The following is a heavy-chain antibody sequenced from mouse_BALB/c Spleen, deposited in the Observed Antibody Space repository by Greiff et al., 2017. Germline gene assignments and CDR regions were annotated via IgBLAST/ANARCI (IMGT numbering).Heavy chain of an antibody. V-gene: IGHV5-17*02. CDR2: ISSGSSTI. D-gene: IGHD1-2*01. CDR1: GFTFSSFG. CDR3: ARSTTAPYYAMDY. Sequence: EVHLVESGGGLVQPGGSRKLSCAASGFTFSSFGMHWVRQAPEKGLEWVAYISSGSSTIYYADTVKGRFTISRDNPKNTLFLQMTSLRSEDTAMYYCARSTTAPYYAMDYWGQGTSVTVSS. J-gene: IGHJ4*01.